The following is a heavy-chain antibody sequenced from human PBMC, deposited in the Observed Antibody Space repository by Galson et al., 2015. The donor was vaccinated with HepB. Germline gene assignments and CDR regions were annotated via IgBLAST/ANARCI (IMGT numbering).Heavy chain of an antibody. V-gene: IGHV3-23*01. J-gene: IGHJ5*02. Sequence: SLSLSCAGSGFIFRHHAMAWIRQAPGKGLEWVSGINGRGSTRSYSDAVKGRFSISRDNSKDTVFLQMDNLRAEDTAVYYCVKEGSWFGGDWFDPWGQGALVTVS. CDR2: INGRGSTR. CDR1: GFIFRHHA. D-gene: IGHD3-16*01. CDR3: VKEGSWFGGDWFDP.